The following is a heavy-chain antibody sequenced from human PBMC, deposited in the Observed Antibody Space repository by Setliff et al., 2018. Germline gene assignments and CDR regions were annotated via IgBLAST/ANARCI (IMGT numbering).Heavy chain of an antibody. Sequence: SVKVSCKASGGTFRNSVITWVRQAPGQGLEWMGGIIPMLNMAHYAPKFQGRVTLTTDKSTSTAYMDLSSLRSDDTAVYYCARGRTTSILAGRLDSWGQGTLVTVSS. CDR2: IIPMLNMA. CDR3: ARGRTTSILAGRLDS. CDR1: GGTFRNSV. J-gene: IGHJ4*02. D-gene: IGHD3-9*01. V-gene: IGHV1-69*10.